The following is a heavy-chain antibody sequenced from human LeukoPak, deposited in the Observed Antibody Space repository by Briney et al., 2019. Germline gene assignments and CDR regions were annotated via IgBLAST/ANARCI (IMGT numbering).Heavy chain of an antibody. D-gene: IGHD3/OR15-3a*01. J-gene: IGHJ4*02. Sequence: GGSLRLSCASSGFTFSSYLMTWVRQAPGKGLEWVSSISTQSNSVYYAHSVKGRVTISRDDAKNSVYLKINRLRGEDTAVYYCVRVVWRESAGLVNSWRGDHWGQGTLVTVSS. V-gene: IGHV3-21*06. CDR3: VRVVWRESAGLVNSWRGDH. CDR1: GFTFSSYL. CDR2: ISTQSNSV.